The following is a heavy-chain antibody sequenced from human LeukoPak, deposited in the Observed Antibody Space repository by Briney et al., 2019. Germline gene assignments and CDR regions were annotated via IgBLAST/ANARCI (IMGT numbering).Heavy chain of an antibody. D-gene: IGHD6-19*01. J-gene: IGHJ4*01. Sequence: GGSLRLSCAASGFTFSSHSMHWVRQAPGKGLEYVSGISGNGGSTYYAKSVKGRFTISRDNSKNTLDLQMGSLRVDDMAVYYCARRGSGWEFDQWGHGTLVTVSS. CDR2: ISGNGGST. CDR1: GFTFSSHS. CDR3: ARRGSGWEFDQ. V-gene: IGHV3-64*01.